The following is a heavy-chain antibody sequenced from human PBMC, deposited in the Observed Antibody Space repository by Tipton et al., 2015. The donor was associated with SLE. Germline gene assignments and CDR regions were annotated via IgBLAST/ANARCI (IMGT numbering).Heavy chain of an antibody. D-gene: IGHD3-3*01. CDR2: INHSGST. V-gene: IGHV4-34*01. J-gene: IGHJ4*02. CDR1: GGSFSSYY. Sequence: TLSLTCAVYGGSFSSYYWSWIRQPPGKGLEWIGEINHSGSTNYNPSLKSRVTVSVDTSKNQFSLKLSSVTAADTAVYYCARGIAIFGVVPYYFDYWGQGTLVTVSS. CDR3: ARGIAIFGVVPYYFDY.